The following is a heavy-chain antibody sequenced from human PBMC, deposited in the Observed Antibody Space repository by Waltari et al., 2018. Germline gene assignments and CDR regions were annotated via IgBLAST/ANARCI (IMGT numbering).Heavy chain of an antibody. D-gene: IGHD6-6*01. Sequence: EVPLVESAGGLVKPGGSLRLSGAASGCTFASYGVNWVRQAPGEGLEWLSSIGNGGDIVYYADSVRGRFTVSRDDAKSSLFLQMNSLTPEDTAVYYCAREAPNYYYYMDVWGKGTAVTVSS. CDR1: GCTFASYG. J-gene: IGHJ6*03. CDR2: IGNGGDIV. V-gene: IGHV3-21*06. CDR3: AREAPNYYYYMDV.